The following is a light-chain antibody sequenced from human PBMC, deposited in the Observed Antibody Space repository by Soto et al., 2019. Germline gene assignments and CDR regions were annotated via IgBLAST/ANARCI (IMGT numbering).Light chain of an antibody. Sequence: DIQMIQSPSSVSASVGDRVTVTCRASQNITTWLTWYQQTPGKAPHLLIYGASTLQRGVPSRFSGSGSGTEFTLTITSLQPEDFATYYCQQGSRFPFTFCPGT. CDR2: GAS. CDR3: QQGSRFPFT. CDR1: QNITTW. V-gene: IGKV1-12*01. J-gene: IGKJ3*01.